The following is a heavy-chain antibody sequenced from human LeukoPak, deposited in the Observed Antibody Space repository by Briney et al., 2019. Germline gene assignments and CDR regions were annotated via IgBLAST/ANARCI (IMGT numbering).Heavy chain of an antibody. J-gene: IGHJ4*02. CDR2: IYYSGST. Sequence: SSYSMAWVRQPPGKGLEWIGSIYYSGSTYYNPSLKSRVTISVDTSKNQFSLKLSSVTAADTAVYYCARGLRYFDWLPVFDYWGQGTLVTVSS. D-gene: IGHD3-9*01. V-gene: IGHV4-39*07. CDR3: ARGLRYFDWLPVFDY. CDR1: SSYS.